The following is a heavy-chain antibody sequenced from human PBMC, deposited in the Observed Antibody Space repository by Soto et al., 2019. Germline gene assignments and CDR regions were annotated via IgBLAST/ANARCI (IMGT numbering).Heavy chain of an antibody. Sequence: GGSLRLSCAASGFTVSSNYMSWVRQAPGKGLEWVSVIYSGGSTYYADSVKGRFTISRDNSKNTVYLQMNSLRAEDTAVYYCARGSGLYSSPFDYWGQGTLVTAPQ. D-gene: IGHD3-16*01. CDR3: ARGSGLYSSPFDY. V-gene: IGHV3-66*01. J-gene: IGHJ4*02. CDR2: IYSGGST. CDR1: GFTVSSNY.